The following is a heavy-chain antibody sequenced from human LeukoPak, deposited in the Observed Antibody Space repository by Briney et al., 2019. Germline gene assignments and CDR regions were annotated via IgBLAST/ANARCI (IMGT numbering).Heavy chain of an antibody. V-gene: IGHV3-30-3*01. CDR1: GFTFSSYA. J-gene: IGHJ5*02. CDR3: ARDITMIVVAPFDP. Sequence: GGSLRLSCAASGFTFSSYAMHWVRQAPGNGLEWVAVISYDGSNKYYADSVKGRFTISRDNSKNTLYLQMNSLRAEDTAVYYCARDITMIVVAPFDPWGQGTLVTVSS. CDR2: ISYDGSNK. D-gene: IGHD3-22*01.